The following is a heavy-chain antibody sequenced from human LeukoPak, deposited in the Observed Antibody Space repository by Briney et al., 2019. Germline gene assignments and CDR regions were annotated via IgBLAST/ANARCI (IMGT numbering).Heavy chain of an antibody. V-gene: IGHV3-21*01. CDR2: IRTGGYI. J-gene: IGHJ4*02. D-gene: IGHD2-15*01. CDR3: AGALCSGGSCYSFNY. CDR1: GFFSPHS. Sequence: GGSLRLSCAASGFFSPHSLNWVRQAPGNGLEWLSSIRTGGYIHYAESTMGLFIISRDNARYSLYLQMTSLSAEDTAIYYCAGALCSGGSCYSFNYWGQGTLVTVSS.